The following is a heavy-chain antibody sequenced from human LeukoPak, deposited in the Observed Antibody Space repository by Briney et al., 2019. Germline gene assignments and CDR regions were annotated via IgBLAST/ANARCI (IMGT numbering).Heavy chain of an antibody. V-gene: IGHV3-11*01. CDR2: ISSSGSTI. D-gene: IGHD4-17*01. Sequence: GGSLRLSCAASGFTFSDYYMSWIRQAPGKGLEWASYISSSGSTIYYADSVKGRFTISRDNAKNSLYLQMNSLRAEDTAVYYCARAREGDGDVAFDIWGQGTMVTVSS. CDR3: ARAREGDGDVAFDI. CDR1: GFTFSDYY. J-gene: IGHJ3*02.